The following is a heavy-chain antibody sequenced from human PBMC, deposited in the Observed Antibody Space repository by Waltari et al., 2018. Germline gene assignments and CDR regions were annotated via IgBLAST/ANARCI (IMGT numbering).Heavy chain of an antibody. Sequence: EVQLVESGGGLVQPGGSLRLSCAASGFTFSDSYMDWVRHAPGKGLELVGRTRNKANSYTTEYAASVKGRFTISRDDSKNSLYLQMNSLKTEDTAVYYCAREYSYPRSGYWFDPWGQGTLVTVSS. D-gene: IGHD5-18*01. CDR2: TRNKANSYTT. J-gene: IGHJ5*02. CDR3: AREYSYPRSGYWFDP. CDR1: GFTFSDSY. V-gene: IGHV3-72*01.